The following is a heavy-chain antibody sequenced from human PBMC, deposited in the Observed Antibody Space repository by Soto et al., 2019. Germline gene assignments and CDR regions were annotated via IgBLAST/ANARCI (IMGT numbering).Heavy chain of an antibody. CDR2: ISGYNGNT. Sequence: QVQLVQSGVEVKKPGASVRVSGKASGYTFTNYGITCVRQAPGQGLEWLGWISGYNGNTNYAQKFQGRGTMTTDTSTSTAYMDLTSLRYDYTAVDYCSRGRRCAVADTDYWGKGTLLTVSS. CDR1: GYTFTNYG. D-gene: IGHD6-19*01. CDR3: SRGRRCAVADTDY. V-gene: IGHV1-18*01. J-gene: IGHJ4*02.